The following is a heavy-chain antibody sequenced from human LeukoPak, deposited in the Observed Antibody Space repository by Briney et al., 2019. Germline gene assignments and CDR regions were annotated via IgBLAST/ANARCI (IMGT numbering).Heavy chain of an antibody. Sequence: GGSLRLSCAASGFTFSSYDMHWVRQATGKGLEWVSAIVTAGDTYYPGSVKGRFTISRENAKNSLYLQMNSLRAGDTAVYYCARSTTRGMDVWGQGTTVTVSS. CDR1: GFTFSSYD. CDR3: ARSTTRGMDV. J-gene: IGHJ6*02. V-gene: IGHV3-13*04. D-gene: IGHD2-15*01. CDR2: IVTAGDT.